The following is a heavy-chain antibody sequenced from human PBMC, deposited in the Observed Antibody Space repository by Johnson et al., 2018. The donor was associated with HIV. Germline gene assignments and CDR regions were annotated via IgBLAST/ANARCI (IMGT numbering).Heavy chain of an antibody. CDR2: INADGSRT. Sequence: MQLVESGGGLVQPGGSLRLSCAASGFTFSNYWMEWVRQAPGEGLVWVSRINADGSRTTYAASVKGRFTISRDNAKNTLYLQMNSLRAEDTAVYYCAREEGGSRPFDIWGQGTMVTVSS. V-gene: IGHV3-74*01. CDR1: GFTFSNYW. CDR3: AREEGGSRPFDI. D-gene: IGHD2-15*01. J-gene: IGHJ3*02.